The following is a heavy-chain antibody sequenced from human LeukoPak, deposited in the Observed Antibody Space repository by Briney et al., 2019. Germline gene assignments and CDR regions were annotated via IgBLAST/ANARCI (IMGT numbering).Heavy chain of an antibody. J-gene: IGHJ4*02. V-gene: IGHV6-1*01. CDR2: TYYMSRWYD. CDR1: GDSISSNTAS. D-gene: IGHD6-19*01. Sequence: SQTLSLTCVISGDSISSNTASWNWIRQSPSRGLEWLGRTYYMSRWYDDYADSVRSRITINPDTSKNEFSLHLTSVTPDDTDMYYCARTSGYSSLAFWGQGTPVTVSS. CDR3: ARTSGYSSLAF.